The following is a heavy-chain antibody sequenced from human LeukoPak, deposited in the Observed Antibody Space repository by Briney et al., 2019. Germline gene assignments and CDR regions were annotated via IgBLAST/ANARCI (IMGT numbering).Heavy chain of an antibody. V-gene: IGHV4-30-2*01. CDR2: IYHSGST. Sequence: SQTLSLTCTVSGGSISGGGYYWSWIRQPPGKGLEWIRYIYHSGSTYYNPSLKSRVTISVDRSKNQFSLKLSSVTAADTAVYYCVCGGGSFDYWGQGTLVTVSS. CDR3: VCGGGSFDY. J-gene: IGHJ4*02. D-gene: IGHD2-21*01. CDR1: GGSISGGGYY.